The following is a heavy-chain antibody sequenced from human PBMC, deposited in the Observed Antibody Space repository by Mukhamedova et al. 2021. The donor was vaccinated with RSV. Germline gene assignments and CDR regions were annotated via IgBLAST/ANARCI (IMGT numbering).Heavy chain of an antibody. Sequence: VRQAPGKGLEWVANIKQDGSEKFYVDSVKGRITISRDNARNSLYLQMNSLRAEDTAVYYCARDTMVRGVIIKGGWFDPWGQGTLV. CDR2: IKQDGSEK. V-gene: IGHV3-7*04. J-gene: IGHJ5*02. CDR3: ARDTMVRGVIIKGGWFDP. D-gene: IGHD3-10*01.